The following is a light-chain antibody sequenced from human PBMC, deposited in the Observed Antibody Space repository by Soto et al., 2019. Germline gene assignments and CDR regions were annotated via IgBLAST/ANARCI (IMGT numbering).Light chain of an antibody. CDR3: QQYGGSHRT. CDR2: GAS. J-gene: IGKJ1*01. Sequence: EIVLTQSPGTLSLSPGERATLSCRASQSVSSSYLAWYQQKPGQAPRLLIYGASSRATGIPDRFSGSGSGPDFTLTISRLEPEDFAVYYCQQYGGSHRTFGQGTKVDIK. V-gene: IGKV3-20*01. CDR1: QSVSSSY.